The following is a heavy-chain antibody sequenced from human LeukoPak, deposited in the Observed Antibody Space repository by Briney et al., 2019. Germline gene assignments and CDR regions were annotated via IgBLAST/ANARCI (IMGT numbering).Heavy chain of an antibody. D-gene: IGHD3-10*01. CDR3: TTEGRDYHFDC. Sequence: GGSLRLSCAASGFIFSNGWMNWVRQAPGKGLEWVGRVKSKTDGGTTEYAAPVKGRFSISRDDSKNTLYLQMNSLKTEDTAMYYCTTEGRDYHFDCWGQGTLVTVSS. CDR2: VKSKTDGGTT. J-gene: IGHJ4*02. V-gene: IGHV3-15*01. CDR1: GFIFSNGW.